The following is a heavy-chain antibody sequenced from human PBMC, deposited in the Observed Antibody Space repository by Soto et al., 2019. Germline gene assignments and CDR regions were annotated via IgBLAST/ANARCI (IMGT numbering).Heavy chain of an antibody. CDR2: INHSGST. CDR1: GGSFSGYY. J-gene: IGHJ4*02. D-gene: IGHD6-25*01. V-gene: IGHV4-34*01. Sequence: SETLSLTCAVYGGSFSGYYWSWIRQPPGKGLEWIGEINHSGSTNYNPSLKSRVTISVDTSKNQFSLKLSSVTAADTAVYYCARWRLGLDYWGQGTLVTVSS. CDR3: ARWRLGLDY.